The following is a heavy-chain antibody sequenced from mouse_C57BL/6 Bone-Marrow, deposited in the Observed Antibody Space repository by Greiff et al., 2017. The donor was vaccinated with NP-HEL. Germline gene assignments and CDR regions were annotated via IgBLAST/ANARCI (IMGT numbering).Heavy chain of an antibody. Sequence: QVQLQQPGAELVMPGASVKLSCKASGYTFTSYWMPWVKQRPGQGLEWIGEIDPSDSYTNYNQKFKGKSTLTVDKSSSTAYIQLNSLTSEDSAVYYCARGRDGYYRYFEVWGTGTTVTVSS. J-gene: IGHJ1*03. CDR3: ARGRDGYYRYFEV. D-gene: IGHD2-3*01. CDR2: IDPSDSYT. CDR1: GYTFTSYW. V-gene: IGHV1-69*01.